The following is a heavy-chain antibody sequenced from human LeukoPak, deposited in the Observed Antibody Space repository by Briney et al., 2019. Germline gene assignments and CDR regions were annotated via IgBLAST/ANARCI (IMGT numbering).Heavy chain of an antibody. V-gene: IGHV3-9*01. CDR1: GFTFDDYA. Sequence: GGSLRLSCAASGFTFDDYAMHWVRQAPGKGLEWVSGISWNSGSIGYADSVKGRFTISRDNAKNSLYLQMNSLRAEDTALYYCAKDRAIFGVDLLYYFDHWGQGTLVTVSS. J-gene: IGHJ4*02. D-gene: IGHD3-3*01. CDR2: ISWNSGSI. CDR3: AKDRAIFGVDLLYYFDH.